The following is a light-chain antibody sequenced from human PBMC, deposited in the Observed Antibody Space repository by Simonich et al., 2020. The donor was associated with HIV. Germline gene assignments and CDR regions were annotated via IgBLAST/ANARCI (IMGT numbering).Light chain of an antibody. V-gene: IGKV2-30*02. CDR1: QSLLHIDGKTY. Sequence: DVVMTQSPLSLPVTLGQPASISCRSSQSLLHIDGKTYLNWFQHKPGQTPRRLIYKVSNRDSGVPYRFSVSGSGTDFTLKISRVEAEDVGVYYCMQGTHWPPFTFGPGTKVDIK. CDR2: KVS. CDR3: MQGTHWPPFT. J-gene: IGKJ3*01.